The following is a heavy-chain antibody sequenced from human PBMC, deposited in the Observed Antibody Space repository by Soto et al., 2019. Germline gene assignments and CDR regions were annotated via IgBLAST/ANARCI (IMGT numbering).Heavy chain of an antibody. CDR3: ARKWGDVYIYFDF. CDR1: GFTFSTYA. D-gene: IGHD1-26*01. V-gene: IGHV3-23*01. CDR2: ISGSGGNT. J-gene: IGHJ2*01. Sequence: EVQLLESGGALVQPGGSLRLSCAASGFTFSTYAMSWVRQAPGKGLQWVSTISGSGGNTYYADSVKGRFTISRDNSRNTLHLQMNSLRAEDTAVFYCARKWGDVYIYFDFWGRGTLVTVSS.